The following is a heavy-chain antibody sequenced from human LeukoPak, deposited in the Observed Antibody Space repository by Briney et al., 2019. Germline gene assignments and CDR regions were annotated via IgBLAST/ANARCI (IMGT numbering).Heavy chain of an antibody. D-gene: IGHD1-14*01. V-gene: IGHV4-34*01. CDR1: GGSFSGYY. J-gene: IGHJ5*02. CDR3: ARRRMPRGAFDP. CDR2: INHSGST. Sequence: PSETLSLTCAVYGGSFSGYYWSWIRQPPGKGQEWIGEINHSGSTNYNPSLKSRVTISVDTSKNQFSLKLSSVTAAATAVYYCARRRMPRGAFDPWGQGTLVTVSS.